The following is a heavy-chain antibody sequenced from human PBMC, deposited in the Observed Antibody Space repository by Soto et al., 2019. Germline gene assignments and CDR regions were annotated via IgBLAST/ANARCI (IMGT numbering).Heavy chain of an antibody. D-gene: IGHD5-18*01. Sequence: SGPTLVNPTQTLTLAGTFSGFSLSSCGMYVSWIRQPPGKALEWLALIDWDDDKYYSTSLKTRLTISKDTSKNQVVLTMTNMDPVDTATYYCARTTNTAMVVYWCKGTLLTVSS. CDR2: IDWDDDK. V-gene: IGHV2-70*01. CDR1: GFSLSSCGMY. CDR3: ARTTNTAMVVY. J-gene: IGHJ4*02.